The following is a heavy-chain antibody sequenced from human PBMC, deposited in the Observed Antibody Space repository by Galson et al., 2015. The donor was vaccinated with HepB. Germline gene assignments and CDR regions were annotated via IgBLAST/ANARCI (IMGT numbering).Heavy chain of an antibody. Sequence: SETLSLTCTVSGGSISRDGYYWGWIRQPPGSGLEWIGSIYYSGSTFYNPSPKSRVPMSGDTSQTPFSLQLSSVTAADTAVYYCALSIAARPGPWGTMDVWGQGTTGSVSS. CDR2: IYYSGST. D-gene: IGHD6-6*01. CDR3: ALSIAARPGPWGTMDV. V-gene: IGHV4-39*01. CDR1: GGSISRDGYY. J-gene: IGHJ6*02.